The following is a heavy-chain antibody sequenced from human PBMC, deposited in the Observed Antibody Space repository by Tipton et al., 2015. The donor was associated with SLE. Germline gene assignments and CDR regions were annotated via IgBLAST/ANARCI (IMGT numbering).Heavy chain of an antibody. Sequence: SLRLSCAASGFTFSSYAMSWVRQAPGQGLEWVSAISGSGGSTYYADSVKGRFTISRDNSKNTLYLQMNSLRAEDTAVYYCAKDLPETYYYDSSGYLVDAFDIWGQGTMVTVSS. CDR3: AKDLPETYYYDSSGYLVDAFDI. V-gene: IGHV3-23*01. D-gene: IGHD3-22*01. CDR2: ISGSGGST. J-gene: IGHJ3*02. CDR1: GFTFSSYA.